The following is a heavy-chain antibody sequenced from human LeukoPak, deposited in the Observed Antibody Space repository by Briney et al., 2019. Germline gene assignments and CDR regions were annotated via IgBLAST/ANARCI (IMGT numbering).Heavy chain of an antibody. CDR3: ARSGGFDHPFDY. J-gene: IGHJ4*02. CDR2: MNPNTGNA. Sequence: ASVKVSCKASGYTFTNYDINWVRQAPGQGLEWMGWMNPNTGNADSVEKFEDRVTITGNNSISTVYMELSGLRPEDTAVYYCARSGGFDHPFDYWGPGTLVTVPS. CDR1: GYTFTNYD. D-gene: IGHD3-10*01. V-gene: IGHV1-8*01.